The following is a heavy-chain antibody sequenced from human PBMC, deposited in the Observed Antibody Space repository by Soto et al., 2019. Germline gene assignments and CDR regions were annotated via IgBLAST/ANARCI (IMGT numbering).Heavy chain of an antibody. J-gene: IGHJ4*02. CDR3: ARGRYGDY. D-gene: IGHD1-1*01. CDR2: ISAHNGNT. V-gene: IGHV1-18*01. Sequence: QVHLVQSGAEVKKPGASVKVSCKGSGYDFTTYGITWVRQAPGQGLEWMAWISAHNGNTDDAQKLQGRVNVTRDTSTSTAYMELRSLRSDDTAVYYCARGRYGDYWGQGALVTVSS. CDR1: GYDFTTYG.